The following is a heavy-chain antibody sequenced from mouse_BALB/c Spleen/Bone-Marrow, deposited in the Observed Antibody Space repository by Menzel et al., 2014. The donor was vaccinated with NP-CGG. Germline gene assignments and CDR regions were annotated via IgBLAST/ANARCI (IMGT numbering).Heavy chain of an antibody. J-gene: IGHJ1*01. D-gene: IGHD1-2*01. CDR1: GYTFTSSW. Sequence: QVQLQQSGSVLVRPGASVKLSCKASGYTFTSSWMHWAKQRPGQGLEWIGEIHPNSGNTNYNEKFKDKATLTVDTSSSTAYVDLSSLTSEDSAVYYCARSTTATYFDVWGAGTTVTVSS. CDR2: IHPNSGNT. V-gene: IGHV1S130*01. CDR3: ARSTTATYFDV.